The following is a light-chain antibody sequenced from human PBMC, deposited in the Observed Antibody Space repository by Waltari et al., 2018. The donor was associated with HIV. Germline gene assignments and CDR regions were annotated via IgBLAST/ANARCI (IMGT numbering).Light chain of an antibody. Sequence: QPVLTQPPSASASLGASVTLTCTLSSGYNKYRVDRYQPRSRSGPRFVMRGGPDGMVGSKGDGISDRFSVLGSGLNRYLTINNIQEDDEGDYYCGADHGTVSDLVYVFGGGTRLTVL. V-gene: IGLV9-49*01. CDR2: GGPDGMVG. J-gene: IGLJ2*01. CDR3: GADHGTVSDLVYV. CDR1: SGYNKYR.